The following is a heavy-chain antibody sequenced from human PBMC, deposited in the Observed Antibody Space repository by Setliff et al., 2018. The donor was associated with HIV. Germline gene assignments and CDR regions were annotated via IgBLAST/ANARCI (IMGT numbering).Heavy chain of an antibody. CDR3: ARVGYHGSGRYSFDY. D-gene: IGHD3-10*01. CDR1: GGSINRGNYY. Sequence: SETLSFTCSVSGGSINRGNYYWTWIRQPAGKGLEWIGHIHTSGSTKYNPSLKSRVTISADTSKNQFSLNLSSVTAAETAVYYCARVGYHGSGRYSFDYWGQGTLVTVSS. J-gene: IGHJ4*02. V-gene: IGHV4-61*09. CDR2: IHTSGST.